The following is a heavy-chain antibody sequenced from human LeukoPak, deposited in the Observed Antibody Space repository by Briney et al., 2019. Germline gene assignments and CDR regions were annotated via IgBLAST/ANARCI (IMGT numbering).Heavy chain of an antibody. CDR1: GFTFSSYA. J-gene: IGHJ6*02. V-gene: IGHV3-7*03. Sequence: AGGSLRLSCAASGFTFSSYAMHWVRQAPGRGPEWVANVNRDGSETYYLDSVKGRFTISKDNAKNSLYLQMNSLRTEDTALYHCARNNGMDVWGQGTTVIVSS. CDR3: ARNNGMDV. CDR2: VNRDGSET.